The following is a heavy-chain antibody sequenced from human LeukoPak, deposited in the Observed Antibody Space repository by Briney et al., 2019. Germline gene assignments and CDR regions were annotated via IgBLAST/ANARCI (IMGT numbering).Heavy chain of an antibody. Sequence: SETLSLTCTVSGGSISSYYWSWIRQPPGKGLEWIGYIYYSGSTNYNPSLKSRVTISVDTSRNQFSLKLSSVTAADTAVYYCARRTVTNTFDYWGQGTLVTVSS. D-gene: IGHD4-17*01. CDR2: IYYSGST. V-gene: IGHV4-59*08. CDR3: ARRTVTNTFDY. J-gene: IGHJ4*02. CDR1: GGSISSYY.